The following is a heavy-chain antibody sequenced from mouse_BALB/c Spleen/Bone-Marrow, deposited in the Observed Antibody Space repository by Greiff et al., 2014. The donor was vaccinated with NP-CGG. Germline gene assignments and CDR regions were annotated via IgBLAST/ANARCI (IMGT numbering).Heavy chain of an antibody. J-gene: IGHJ1*01. Sequence: EVQVVESGGGLVQPGGSLRLSCATSGFTFTDYYMSWVRQPPGKALEWLVFIRNKANGYTTEYSASVKGRFTISRDNSQSIFYLQMNTLRAEDSATYYCARDKNYGSYWYFDVWGAGTTVTVSS. V-gene: IGHV7-3*02. CDR2: IRNKANGYTT. CDR1: GFTFTDYY. CDR3: ARDKNYGSYWYFDV. D-gene: IGHD2-1*01.